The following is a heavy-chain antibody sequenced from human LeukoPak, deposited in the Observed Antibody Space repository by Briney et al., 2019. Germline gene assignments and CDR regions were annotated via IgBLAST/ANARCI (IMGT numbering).Heavy chain of an antibody. CDR1: GFTFSSYG. D-gene: IGHD3-3*01. Sequence: GGSLRLSCAASGFTFSSYGMHWVRQAPGKGLEWVAVISYDGSNKYYADSVKGRFTISRDNSKNTLYLQMNSLRAEDTAVYYCAKEARGYYDFHTTLYYYYMDVWGKGTTVTVSS. J-gene: IGHJ6*03. CDR3: AKEARGYYDFHTTLYYYYMDV. CDR2: ISYDGSNK. V-gene: IGHV3-30*18.